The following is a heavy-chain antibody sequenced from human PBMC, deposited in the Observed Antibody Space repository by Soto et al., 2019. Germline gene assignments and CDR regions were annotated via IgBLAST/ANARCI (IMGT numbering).Heavy chain of an antibody. CDR3: VRDIAWNVDY. V-gene: IGHV1-18*01. D-gene: IGHD1-1*01. CDR1: GYTFSNYG. Sequence: QVHLVQSGTEVEKPGASVKVSCKTSGYTFSNYGITWVRQAPGQGLEWVGWINLNNGHTNNAHNLRDRVTVSADTSTSTVFMKLKSLRSDDTAVYYCVRDIAWNVDYGGQGTLVTVSS. CDR2: INLNNGHT. J-gene: IGHJ4*02.